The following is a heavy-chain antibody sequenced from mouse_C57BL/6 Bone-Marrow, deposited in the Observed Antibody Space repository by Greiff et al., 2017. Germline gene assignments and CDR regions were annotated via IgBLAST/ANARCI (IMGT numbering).Heavy chain of an antibody. CDR2: IYPRSGNT. CDR1: GYTFTSYG. D-gene: IGHD2-3*01. CDR3: ARDGYYDAMDY. J-gene: IGHJ4*01. V-gene: IGHV1-81*01. Sequence: QVQLQQSGAKLARPGASVKLSCKASGYTFTSYGISWVKQRTGQGLEWIGEIYPRSGNTYYNEKFKGKATLTADKSSSTAYMELRSLTSEDSAVYFCARDGYYDAMDYWGQGTSVTVSS.